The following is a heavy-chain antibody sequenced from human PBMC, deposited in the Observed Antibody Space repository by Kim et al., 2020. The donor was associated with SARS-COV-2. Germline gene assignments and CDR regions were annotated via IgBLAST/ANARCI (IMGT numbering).Heavy chain of an antibody. J-gene: IGHJ4*02. CDR3: ARQVGNDFWSGYPTYYFDY. V-gene: IGHV4-39*01. CDR1: GGSISSSSYY. CDR2: IYYSEST. Sequence: SETLSLTCTVSGGSISSSSYYWGWIRQPPGKGLEWIGSIYYSESTYYNPSLKSRVTISVDTSKNQFSLKLSSVTAADTAVYYCARQVGNDFWSGYPTYYFDYWGQGTLVTVSS. D-gene: IGHD3-3*01.